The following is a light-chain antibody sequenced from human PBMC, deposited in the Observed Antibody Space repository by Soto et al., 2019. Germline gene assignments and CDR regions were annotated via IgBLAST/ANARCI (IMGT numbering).Light chain of an antibody. Sequence: DIQMTQSPPSLSASVGDRVTITCRASETITDFLNWYQLKPGKAPKLLIYSASNLQPGVPSRFSGSGYGTDFTLTIRGLQHDDSATYYCQQNFSPFVTFGAGTKVEV. J-gene: IGKJ4*01. CDR3: QQNFSPFVT. V-gene: IGKV1-39*01. CDR1: ETITDF. CDR2: SAS.